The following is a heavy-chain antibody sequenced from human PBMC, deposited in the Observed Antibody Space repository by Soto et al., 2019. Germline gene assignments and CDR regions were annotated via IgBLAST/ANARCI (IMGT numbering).Heavy chain of an antibody. CDR1: GYAFTSYG. CDR2: ISAYNGYT. Sequence: QVQLVQSGTEVKKPGASVKVSCKASGYAFTSYGISWVRQAPGQGLEWMAWISAYNGYTNSAQKFQGRVVITTDTSTSTAYMELRSLKSDDTAVYYCVRDRWVVPAPTPPYGYYGLDVWGQGTTVTVSS. J-gene: IGHJ6*02. D-gene: IGHD2-2*01. V-gene: IGHV1-18*04. CDR3: VRDRWVVPAPTPPYGYYGLDV.